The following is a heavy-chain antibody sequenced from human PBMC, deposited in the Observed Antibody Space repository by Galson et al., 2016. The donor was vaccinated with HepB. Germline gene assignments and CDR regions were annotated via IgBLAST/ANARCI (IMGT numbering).Heavy chain of an antibody. J-gene: IGHJ6*02. CDR3: GKVGGPEYSSSRIHYYYDAMDV. Sequence: SLRLSCAASGFTFSSYAMSWVRQAPGKGLEWVSAISGSGGNTYYASTYYADSVKGRFTISRDNSKNTQYLQMKSLGAGDTAVHYCGKVGGPEYSSSRIHYYYDAMDVWGQGTTVTVSS. V-gene: IGHV3-23*01. D-gene: IGHD6-6*01. CDR2: ISGSGGNTYYAST. CDR1: GFTFSSYA.